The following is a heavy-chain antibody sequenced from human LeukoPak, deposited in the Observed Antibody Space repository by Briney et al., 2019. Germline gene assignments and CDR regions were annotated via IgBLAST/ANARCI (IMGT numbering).Heavy chain of an antibody. V-gene: IGHV3-7*03. J-gene: IGHJ6*02. CDR3: ARGGGLDV. CDR2: INHNGNVN. Sequence: GGSLRLSCVASGFTFGKYWMSWARQAPGKGLEWVASINHNGNVNYYVDSVKGRFTISRDNAKNSLYLQMSNLRAEDTAVYFCARGGGLDVWGQGATVTVSS. CDR1: GFTFGKYW. D-gene: IGHD3-16*01.